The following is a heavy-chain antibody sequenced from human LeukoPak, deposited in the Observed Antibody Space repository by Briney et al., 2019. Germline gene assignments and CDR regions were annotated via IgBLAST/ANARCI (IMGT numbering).Heavy chain of an antibody. CDR3: ARGRITIFGVVTYYYYYYGMDV. Sequence: SQTLSLTCAVSGGSISSGGYSWSWIRQPPGKGLEWIGYIYHSGSTYYNPSLKSRVTISVDTSKNQFSLKLSSVTAADTAVYYCARGRITIFGVVTYYYYYYGMDVWGQGTTVTVSS. V-gene: IGHV4-30-2*01. D-gene: IGHD3-3*01. J-gene: IGHJ6*02. CDR1: GGSISSGGYS. CDR2: IYHSGST.